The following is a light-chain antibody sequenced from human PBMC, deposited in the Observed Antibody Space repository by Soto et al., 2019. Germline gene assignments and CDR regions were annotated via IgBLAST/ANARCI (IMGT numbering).Light chain of an antibody. CDR3: QQLNRYPL. J-gene: IGKJ4*01. CDR2: DAS. CDR1: QSISSW. Sequence: DIQMTQSPSTLSASVVDRVTITCRASQSISSWLAWYQQKPGKAPKLLIYDASSLESGVPSRFSGSGSGTEFTLTISSLQPDDFATYYCQQLNRYPLFGGGTKVDIK. V-gene: IGKV1-5*01.